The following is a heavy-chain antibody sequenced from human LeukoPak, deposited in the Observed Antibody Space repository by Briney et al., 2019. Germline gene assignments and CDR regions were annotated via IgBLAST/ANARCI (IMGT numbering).Heavy chain of an antibody. CDR2: ISAYNGNT. V-gene: IGHV1-18*01. CDR3: ARELGMLKNYYDSSGYYFDY. J-gene: IGHJ4*02. D-gene: IGHD3-22*01. Sequence: ASVKVSCKASGYTFTSYGIGWVRQAPGQGLEWMGWISAYNGNTNYAQKLQGRVTMTTDTSTSTAYMELRSLRSDDTAVYYCARELGMLKNYYDSSGYYFDYWGQGTLVTVSS. CDR1: GYTFTSYG.